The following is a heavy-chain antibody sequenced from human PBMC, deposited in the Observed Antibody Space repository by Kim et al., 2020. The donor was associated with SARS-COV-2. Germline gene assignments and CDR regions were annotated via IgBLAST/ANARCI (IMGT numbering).Heavy chain of an antibody. J-gene: IGHJ2*01. V-gene: IGHV3-43*01. Sequence: KARFTSSRDNSKNTLCLQMNSLRTEDTALYYCAKGGEGIAAPPGYFDLWGRGTLVTVSS. CDR3: AKGGEGIAAPPGYFDL. D-gene: IGHD6-13*01.